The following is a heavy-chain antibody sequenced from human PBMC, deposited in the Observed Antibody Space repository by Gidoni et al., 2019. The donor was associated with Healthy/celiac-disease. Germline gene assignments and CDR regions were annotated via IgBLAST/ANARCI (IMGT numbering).Heavy chain of an antibody. CDR1: GYSFTSYW. CDR2: IDPSDSYT. CDR3: ASLSKGYYDSSGWYYYYGMDV. D-gene: IGHD3-22*01. J-gene: IGHJ6*02. Sequence: EVQLVQSGAEVKKPGESLRISCKGSGYSFTSYWISWVRQMPGKGLEWMGRIDPSDSYTNYSPSFQGHVTISADKSISTAYLQWSSLKASDTAMYYCASLSKGYYDSSGWYYYYGMDVWGQGTTVTVSS. V-gene: IGHV5-10-1*03.